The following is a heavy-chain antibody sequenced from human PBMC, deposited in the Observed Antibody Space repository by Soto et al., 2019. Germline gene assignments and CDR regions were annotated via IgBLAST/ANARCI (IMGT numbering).Heavy chain of an antibody. CDR3: ARDRSYSLDV. J-gene: IGHJ6*02. CDR2: IHSDGSST. CDR1: GSTFSNDW. V-gene: IGHV3-74*01. Sequence: EVQLVESGGGLLPPGGSLRLSCAVYGSTFSNDWMHWVRQATGKGLVWVSHIHSDGSSTNYADFVKGRFTIARDNAKNTFYLQMNSLRADDTAVYYCARDRSYSLDVWGQWTTVTVSS.